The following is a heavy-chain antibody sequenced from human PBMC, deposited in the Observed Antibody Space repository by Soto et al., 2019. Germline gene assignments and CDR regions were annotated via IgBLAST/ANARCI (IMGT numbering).Heavy chain of an antibody. V-gene: IGHV3-30*18. CDR2: ISFDGSNK. D-gene: IGHD3-22*01. Sequence: QVQLVESGGGVVHPGRSLRLSCAASGFTFISYAMHWVRQAPGKGLEWVAVISFDGSNKYYADSVTGRFTISRDNSKNTLYLQMNSLKPEDTAVYYCAKDRPNSDYYYTGGGHYYYGMDVWGQGTTVTVS. J-gene: IGHJ6*02. CDR1: GFTFISYA. CDR3: AKDRPNSDYYYTGGGHYYYGMDV.